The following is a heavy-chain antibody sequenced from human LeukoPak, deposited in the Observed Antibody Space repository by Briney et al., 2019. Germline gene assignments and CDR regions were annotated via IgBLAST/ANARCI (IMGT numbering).Heavy chain of an antibody. CDR1: GFTFSSYW. CDR3: ARDGLWLRPRPAGSYFDY. J-gene: IGHJ4*02. V-gene: IGHV3-7*01. D-gene: IGHD5-12*01. Sequence: PGGSLRLSCAASGFTFSSYWMSWVRQAPGKGLEWVANIKQDGSEKYYVDSVKGRFTISRDNAKNSLYLQMNSLRAEDTAVYYCARDGLWLRPRPAGSYFDYWGQGTLVTVSS. CDR2: IKQDGSEK.